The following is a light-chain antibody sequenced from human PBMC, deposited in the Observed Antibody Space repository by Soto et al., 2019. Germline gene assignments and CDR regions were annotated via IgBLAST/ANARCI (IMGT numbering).Light chain of an antibody. CDR1: QSVSGN. CDR2: GAS. CDR3: QQYNNWPPT. J-gene: IGKJ1*01. V-gene: IGKV3D-15*01. Sequence: EIVMTQSPATLSVSPGERATLSCRASQSVSGNLAWYQQKPGQAPRHLIYGASTKATGIPARFSGSGSETEFTLTISSLQSEDFAVYYCQQYNNWPPTFGQGTKVEIK.